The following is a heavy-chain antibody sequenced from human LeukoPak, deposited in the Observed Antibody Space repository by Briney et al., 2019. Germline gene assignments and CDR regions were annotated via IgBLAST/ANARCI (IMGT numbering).Heavy chain of an antibody. Sequence: GASVKVSCKASGYTFTSYGISWVRQAPGQGLEWMGWISAYNGNTNYAQKLQGRVTMTTDTPTSTAYMELRSLRSDDTAVYYCAREGIVLIGQYGMDVWGQGTTVTVSS. CDR3: AREGIVLIGQYGMDV. CDR1: GYTFTSYG. D-gene: IGHD2-8*01. J-gene: IGHJ6*02. CDR2: ISAYNGNT. V-gene: IGHV1-18*01.